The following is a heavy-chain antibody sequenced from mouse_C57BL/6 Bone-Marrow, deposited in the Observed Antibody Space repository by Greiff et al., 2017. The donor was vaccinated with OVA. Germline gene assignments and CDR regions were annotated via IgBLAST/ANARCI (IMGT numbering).Heavy chain of an antibody. V-gene: IGHV1-82*01. CDR1: GYAFSSSW. J-gene: IGHJ1*03. CDR2: IYPGDGDT. Sequence: VKLMESGPELVKPGASVKISCKASGYAFSSSWMNWVKQRPGKGLEWIGRIYPGDGDTNYNGKFKGKATLTADKSSSTAYMQLSSLTSEDSAVYFCEGYFDVWGTGTTVTVSS. CDR3: EGYFDV.